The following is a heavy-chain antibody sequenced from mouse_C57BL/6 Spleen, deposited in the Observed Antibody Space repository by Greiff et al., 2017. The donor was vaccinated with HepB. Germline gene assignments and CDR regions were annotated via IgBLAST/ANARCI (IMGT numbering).Heavy chain of an antibody. Sequence: VKLQQPGAELVKPGASVKLSCKASGYTFTSYWMQWVKQRPGQGLEWIGEIDPSDSYTNYNQKFKGKATLTVDTSSSTAYMQLSSLTSEDSAVYYCARSFSYAMDYWGQGTSVTVSS. J-gene: IGHJ4*01. CDR3: ARSFSYAMDY. CDR1: GYTFTSYW. CDR2: IDPSDSYT. V-gene: IGHV1-50*01.